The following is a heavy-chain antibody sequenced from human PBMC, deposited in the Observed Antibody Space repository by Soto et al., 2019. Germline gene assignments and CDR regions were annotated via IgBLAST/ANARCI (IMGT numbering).Heavy chain of an antibody. CDR2: ISSSSSYM. V-gene: IGHV3-21*01. Sequence: PGGSLRLSCAASGFTFSSYNMNWVRQAPGEGLEWVSSISSSSSYMYYADSVKGRFTISRDNAKNSLYLQMNSLRAADTAVYYCAREPSSGGWFDPWGQGTLVTVSS. CDR1: GFTFSSYN. D-gene: IGHD6-19*01. CDR3: AREPSSGGWFDP. J-gene: IGHJ5*02.